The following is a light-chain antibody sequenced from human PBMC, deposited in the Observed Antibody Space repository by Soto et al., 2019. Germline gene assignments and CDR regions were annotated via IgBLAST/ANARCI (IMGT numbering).Light chain of an antibody. CDR3: HHYHNWPMT. Sequence: EIVMTQSPATLSVSPGQRATLSCRASESGSSHLAWYQQKPGQAPRLLIYDSSTRATGIPAMFSGSESGTEFTLTISSLQSEDFAVYYCHHYHNWPMTFGQGTRLEIK. J-gene: IGKJ5*01. CDR1: ESGSSH. V-gene: IGKV3-15*01. CDR2: DSS.